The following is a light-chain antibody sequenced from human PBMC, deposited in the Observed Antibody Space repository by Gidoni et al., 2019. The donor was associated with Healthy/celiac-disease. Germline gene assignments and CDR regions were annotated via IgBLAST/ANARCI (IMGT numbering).Light chain of an antibody. CDR1: QSVSSN. J-gene: IGKJ2*01. Sequence: IVMTQSPATLSVSPGARATLSCSASQSVSSNLAWYQQKPGQSPRILIYGASTRATGIPARCSGSGSGTEFTLTISSLQSEDFAVYYCQQYNNRTPYTFGQGTKLEIK. V-gene: IGKV3-15*01. CDR3: QQYNNRTPYT. CDR2: GAS.